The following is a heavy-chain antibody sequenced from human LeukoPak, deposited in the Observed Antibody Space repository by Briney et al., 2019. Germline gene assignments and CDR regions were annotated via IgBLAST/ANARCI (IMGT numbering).Heavy chain of an antibody. CDR2: IYYSGST. CDR3: ARDYCSGGSCYFDY. V-gene: IGHV4-59*01. CDR1: GGSISSYY. Sequence: SETLSLTCTVSGGSISSYYWSWLRQPPGKGLEWIGYIYYSGSTNYNPSLKSRVTISVDTSKNQFSLKLSSVTAADTAVYYCARDYCSGGSCYFDYWGQGTLVTVSS. D-gene: IGHD2-15*01. J-gene: IGHJ4*02.